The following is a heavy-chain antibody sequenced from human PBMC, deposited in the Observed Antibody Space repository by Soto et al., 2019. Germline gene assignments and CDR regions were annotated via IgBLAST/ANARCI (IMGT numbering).Heavy chain of an antibody. J-gene: IGHJ6*02. CDR2: INHSGGT. Sequence: QVQLQQWGAGLLKPSETLSLTCAVYGGSFSGYFWTWIRQAPGKGLEWIGKINHSGGTNYNSSLKSRVTISVVMSKNQFSLILSSVTAADTPVYFSARYRQYYHFLSGYQNAGHYGMDVWGQGTTVTVSS. CDR3: ARYRQYYHFLSGYQNAGHYGMDV. CDR1: GGSFSGYF. V-gene: IGHV4-34*02. D-gene: IGHD3-3*02.